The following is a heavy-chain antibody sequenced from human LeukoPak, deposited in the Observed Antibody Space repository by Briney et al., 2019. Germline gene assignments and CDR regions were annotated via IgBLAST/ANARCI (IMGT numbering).Heavy chain of an antibody. CDR3: ARDPLGIVVVPAAIRTAWFDP. V-gene: IGHV3-33*01. CDR2: IWYDGSNK. Sequence: GGSLRLSCAASGFTFSSYGMHWVRQAPGKGLEWVAVIWYDGSNKYYADSVKGRFTISRDNSKNTLYLQMNSLRAEDTAVYYCARDPLGIVVVPAAIRTAWFDPWGQGTLVTVSS. CDR1: GFTFSSYG. D-gene: IGHD2-2*03. J-gene: IGHJ5*02.